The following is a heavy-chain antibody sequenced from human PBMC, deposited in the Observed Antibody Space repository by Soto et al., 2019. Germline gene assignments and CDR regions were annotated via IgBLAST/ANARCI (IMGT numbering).Heavy chain of an antibody. CDR1: GYTFTGYY. Sequence: ASVKVSCKASGYTFTGYYMHWVRQAPGQGLEWMGIINPSGGSTSYAQKFQGRVTMTRDTSTSTVYMELSSLRSEDTAVYYCARATLGYCSGGSCYLDAFDIWGQGTMVTVSS. J-gene: IGHJ3*02. CDR3: ARATLGYCSGGSCYLDAFDI. D-gene: IGHD2-15*01. V-gene: IGHV1-46*01. CDR2: INPSGGST.